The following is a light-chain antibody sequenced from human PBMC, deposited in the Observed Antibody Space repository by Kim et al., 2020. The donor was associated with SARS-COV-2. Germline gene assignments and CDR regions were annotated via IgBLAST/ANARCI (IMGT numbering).Light chain of an antibody. J-gene: IGKJ1*01. V-gene: IGKV3-20*01. Sequence: EIVLTQSPGTLSLSPGERATLSCRASQSVSSPYLAWYQQKPGQAPRLLIYGASSRATGIPDRFSGSGSGTDFTLTISRLEPEDFAVYFCQQYGSSPWTFGQGTKLEI. CDR1: QSVSSPY. CDR3: QQYGSSPWT. CDR2: GAS.